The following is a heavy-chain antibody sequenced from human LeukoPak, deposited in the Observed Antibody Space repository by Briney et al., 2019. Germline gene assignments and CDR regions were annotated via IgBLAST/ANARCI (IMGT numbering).Heavy chain of an antibody. Sequence: GESLKISCTGSGYTFTNYWIAWVRQMPGKGLEWMGVIYPGDSDTRYSPSFQGQVTISADKSISTAYLQWSSLKASDTAMYYCARTYYYDSSGSRSFDYWGQGTLVTVSS. CDR3: ARTYYYDSSGSRSFDY. D-gene: IGHD3-22*01. CDR1: GYTFTNYW. CDR2: IYPGDSDT. J-gene: IGHJ4*02. V-gene: IGHV5-51*01.